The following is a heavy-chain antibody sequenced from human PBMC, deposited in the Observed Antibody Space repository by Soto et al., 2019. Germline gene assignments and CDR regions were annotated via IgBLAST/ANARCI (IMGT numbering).Heavy chain of an antibody. Sequence: QVQLQESGPGLVKPSGTLSLTCDVSGYSISSTYWWSWVRQSPLEGLEWIGEIYPTTGRANYNPSLRSRVTILADSSKNQFSLNLRSVTAADTAVYYCARHVGVTGTRGFDYWGQGIPVSVSS. J-gene: IGHJ4*02. CDR2: IYPTTGRA. CDR1: GYSISSTYW. CDR3: ARHVGVTGTRGFDY. V-gene: IGHV4-4*02. D-gene: IGHD1-1*01.